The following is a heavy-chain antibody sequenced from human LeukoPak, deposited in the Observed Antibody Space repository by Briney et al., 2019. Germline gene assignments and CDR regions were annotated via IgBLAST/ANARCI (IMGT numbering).Heavy chain of an antibody. CDR1: GYSIRSGYY. J-gene: IGHJ5*02. CDR2: MYHSGST. Sequence: SETLSLTCAVSGYSIRSGYYWGWIRQPPGKGLEWIGSMYHSGSTFYNPSLRSRVTISVDTSKNQISLNLRSVTAADTAVYYCARVPGPNWFDPWGQGTLVTVSS. V-gene: IGHV4-38-2*01. CDR3: ARVPGPNWFDP.